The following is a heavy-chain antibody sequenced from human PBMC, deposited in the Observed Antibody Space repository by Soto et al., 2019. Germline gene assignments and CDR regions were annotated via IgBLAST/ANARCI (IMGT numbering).Heavy chain of an antibody. V-gene: IGHV1-8*01. J-gene: IGHJ6*02. Sequence: AASVKVSCKASGYTFTSYDINWVRQATGQGLEWMGWMNPNSGNTGYAQKFQGRVTMTRNTSISTAYMELSSLRSEDTAVYYCARGQLLWFGELLKEGYYYYGMDVWGQGTTVTVSS. CDR1: GYTFTSYD. D-gene: IGHD3-10*01. CDR2: MNPNSGNT. CDR3: ARGQLLWFGELLKEGYYYYGMDV.